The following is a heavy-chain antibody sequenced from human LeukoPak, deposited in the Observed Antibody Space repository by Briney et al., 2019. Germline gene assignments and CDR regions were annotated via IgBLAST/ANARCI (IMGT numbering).Heavy chain of an antibody. D-gene: IGHD6-19*01. Sequence: GGSLRLSCAASGLTFSSYSMNWVRQAPGKGLEWVSSISSSSSYIYYADSVKGRFTISRDNSKNTLYLQMNSLRAEDTAVYYCAKDGGPYSSGWDYFDYWGQGTLVTVSS. J-gene: IGHJ4*02. CDR3: AKDGGPYSSGWDYFDY. V-gene: IGHV3-21*01. CDR2: ISSSSSYI. CDR1: GLTFSSYS.